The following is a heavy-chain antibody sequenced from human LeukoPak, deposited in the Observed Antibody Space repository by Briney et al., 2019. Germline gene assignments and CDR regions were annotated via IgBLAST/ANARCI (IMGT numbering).Heavy chain of an antibody. CDR3: ARASYSRTHFDY. V-gene: IGHV3-48*03. Sequence: GGSLRLSCAASGFIFSNYEMNWVRQAPGKGLEWVSYISYSGSAILYADSVKGRFTISRDNAKNSLYLQMNSLRAEDTAVYYCARASYSRTHFDYWGQGTLVTVSS. CDR2: ISYSGSAI. D-gene: IGHD2-15*01. CDR1: GFIFSNYE. J-gene: IGHJ4*02.